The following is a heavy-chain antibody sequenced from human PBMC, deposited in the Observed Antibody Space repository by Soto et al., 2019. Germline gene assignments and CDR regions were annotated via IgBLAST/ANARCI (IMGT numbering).Heavy chain of an antibody. CDR2: ISYDGSNK. D-gene: IGHD3-3*01. Sequence: GGSLRLSCAASGFTFSSYAMHWVRQAPGKGLEWVAVISYDGSNKYYADSVKGRFTISRDNSKNTLYLQMNSLRAEDTAVYYCARDAHITIFGVGPSGNWFDPWGQGTLVTVSS. CDR1: GFTFSSYA. CDR3: ARDAHITIFGVGPSGNWFDP. V-gene: IGHV3-30-3*01. J-gene: IGHJ5*02.